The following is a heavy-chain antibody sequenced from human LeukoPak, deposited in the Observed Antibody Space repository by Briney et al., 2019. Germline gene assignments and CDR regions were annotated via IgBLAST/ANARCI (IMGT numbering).Heavy chain of an antibody. CDR2: IRYDGTDK. Sequence: GGSLRLSCAASGFTFSNHGMHWVRQAPGKGLEWVAFIRYDGTDKYYADSVKGRFTISRDNSENTVSLQLNSLRAEDTAVYYCAREYTIFGVDTTTILRYNWFGPWGQGTLVTVSS. D-gene: IGHD3-3*01. CDR1: GFTFSNHG. J-gene: IGHJ5*02. V-gene: IGHV3-30*02. CDR3: AREYTIFGVDTTTILRYNWFGP.